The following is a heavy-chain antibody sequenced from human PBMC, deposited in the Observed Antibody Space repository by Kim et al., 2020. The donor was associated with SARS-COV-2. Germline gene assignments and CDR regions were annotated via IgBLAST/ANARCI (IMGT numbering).Heavy chain of an antibody. D-gene: IGHD5-12*01. Sequence: SETLSLTCAVYGGSFSGYYWSWIRQPPGKGLEWIGEINHSGSTNYNPSLKSRVTISVDTSKNQSSLKLSSVTAADTAVYYCARGGWLRLRRQTNWFDPWGQGTLVTVSS. CDR1: GGSFSGYY. V-gene: IGHV4-34*01. J-gene: IGHJ5*02. CDR3: ARGGWLRLRRQTNWFDP. CDR2: INHSGST.